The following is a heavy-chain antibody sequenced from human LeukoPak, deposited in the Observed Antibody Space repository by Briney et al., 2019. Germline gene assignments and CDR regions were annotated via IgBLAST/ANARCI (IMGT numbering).Heavy chain of an antibody. Sequence: GGSLRLSCAASGFTFSTYAMSWVRQAPGKGLEWVSGISDGGVYTYYADSVKGRFTISRDNSKNTLYLQMNSLRADDTAVYYCAKEKKSGGWSFDYWGQGALVTVSS. CDR1: GFTFSTYA. D-gene: IGHD6-19*01. J-gene: IGHJ4*02. V-gene: IGHV3-23*01. CDR3: AKEKKSGGWSFDY. CDR2: ISDGGVYT.